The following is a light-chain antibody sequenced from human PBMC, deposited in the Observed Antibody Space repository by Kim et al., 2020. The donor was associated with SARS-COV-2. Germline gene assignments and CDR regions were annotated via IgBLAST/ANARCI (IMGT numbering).Light chain of an antibody. V-gene: IGLV1-44*01. CDR1: TSNVGSSI. J-gene: IGLJ3*02. Sequence: PGQRITICCSGSTSNVGSSIVNWYQQLPGSAPKLLIYSDHERPSGVPARFSGSKSGTSASLAISGLQSEDEAVYYCAAWDDSLRGVFGGGTQLTVL. CDR3: AAWDDSLRGV. CDR2: SDH.